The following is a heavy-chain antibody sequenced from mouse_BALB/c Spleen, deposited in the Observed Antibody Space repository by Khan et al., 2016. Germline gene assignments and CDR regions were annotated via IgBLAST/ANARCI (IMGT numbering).Heavy chain of an antibody. CDR2: IRSKSNNYAT. Sequence: EVQLVETGGGLVQPKGSLKLSCAASGFTFNTNAMNWVRQAPGKGLEWVARIRSKSNNYATYYADSVKDRFTISRDDSQSMLYLQMNNLKTEDTAMYYSVSDCYGSPWFAYWGQGTLVTVSA. CDR1: GFTFNTNA. D-gene: IGHD1-1*01. V-gene: IGHV10S3*01. J-gene: IGHJ3*01. CDR3: VSDCYGSPWFAY.